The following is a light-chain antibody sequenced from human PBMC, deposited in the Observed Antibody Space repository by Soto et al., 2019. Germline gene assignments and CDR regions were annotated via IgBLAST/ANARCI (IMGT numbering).Light chain of an antibody. J-gene: IGKJ4*01. CDR1: QSISSW. Sequence: DIQMTQSPSTLSASVGDRVTITCRASQSISSWLAWYQQKPGKAPKLLIYKASSLESGVPSRFSCTGYRSAFTLTIRRLQPDDFAIYYSQQYQRFSLTFGGGTKVEIK. V-gene: IGKV1-5*03. CDR2: KAS. CDR3: QQYQRFSLT.